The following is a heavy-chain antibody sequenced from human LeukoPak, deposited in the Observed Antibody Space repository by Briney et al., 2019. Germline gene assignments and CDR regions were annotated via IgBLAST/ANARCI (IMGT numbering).Heavy chain of an antibody. D-gene: IGHD6-6*01. J-gene: IGHJ4*02. CDR2: IYSGGST. V-gene: IGHV3-53*01. Sequence: GGSLRLSCAASGFTVSSNYMSWVRQAPGKGLEWVSVIYSGGSTYYADSVKGRFTISRDNAKNSLYLQMNSLRAEDTALYYCARVVSYSSSSHFDYWGQGTLVTVSS. CDR3: ARVVSYSSSSHFDY. CDR1: GFTVSSNY.